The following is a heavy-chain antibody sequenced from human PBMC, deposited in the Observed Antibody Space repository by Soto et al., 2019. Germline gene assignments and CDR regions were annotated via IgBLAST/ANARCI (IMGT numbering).Heavy chain of an antibody. CDR1: GGTFSSYA. Sequence: SVKVSCKASGGTFSSYAISWVRQAPGQGLEWMGGIIPIFGTANYAQKFQGSVTITADESTSTAYMELSSLRSEDTAVYYCARVIFRGIGWVVAALLEEYYYYYGMDVWGQGTTVTVSS. J-gene: IGHJ6*02. D-gene: IGHD2-15*01. V-gene: IGHV1-69*13. CDR2: IIPIFGTA. CDR3: ARVIFRGIGWVVAALLEEYYYYYGMDV.